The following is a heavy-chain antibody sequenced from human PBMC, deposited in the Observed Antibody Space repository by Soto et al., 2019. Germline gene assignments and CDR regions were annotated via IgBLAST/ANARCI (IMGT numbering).Heavy chain of an antibody. J-gene: IGHJ5*02. CDR3: ARDPIIHRYNSRGGGLDP. D-gene: IGHD3-22*01. V-gene: IGHV1-18*01. Sequence: QAQLLQSGPEVKQPGASVKISCKASGYTFISYAISWVRQAPGQGLQWMGWVSAEDGSTNYAERIQGRVTMTTDTHTNTAYMELRSLRYDDTAVYYCARDPIIHRYNSRGGGLDPWGQGTPVTVSS. CDR1: GYTFISYA. CDR2: VSAEDGST.